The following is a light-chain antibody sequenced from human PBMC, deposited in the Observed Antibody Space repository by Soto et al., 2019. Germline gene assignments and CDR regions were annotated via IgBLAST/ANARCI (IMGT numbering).Light chain of an antibody. V-gene: IGKV1-5*03. J-gene: IGKJ2*01. Sequence: DIQMTQSPSTLSASVGDRVTVTCRANQDVDSFLAWYQQKPGKAPKLLIYLASRLESGVPSRFSGSGSGSKYTLTISGMQPDDFATYFCQQYNSHSFYTFGQGTKLEIK. CDR1: QDVDSF. CDR3: QQYNSHSFYT. CDR2: LAS.